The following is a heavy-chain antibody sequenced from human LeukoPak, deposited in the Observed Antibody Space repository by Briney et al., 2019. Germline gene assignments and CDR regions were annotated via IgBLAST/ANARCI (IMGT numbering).Heavy chain of an antibody. CDR1: GYTFTSYG. CDR3: ARTKQYYYGSGSGGAFDI. V-gene: IGHV7-4-1*02. CDR2: INTNTGNP. D-gene: IGHD3-10*01. J-gene: IGHJ3*02. Sequence: ASVKVSCKASGYTFTSYGISWVRQAPGQGLEWMGWINTNTGNPTYAQGFTGRFVFSLDTSVSTAYLQISSLKAEDTAVYYCARTKQYYYGSGSGGAFDIWGQGTMVTVSS.